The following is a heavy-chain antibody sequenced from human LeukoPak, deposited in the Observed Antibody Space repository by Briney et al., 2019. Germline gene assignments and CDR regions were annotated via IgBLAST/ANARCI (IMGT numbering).Heavy chain of an antibody. CDR1: GCSISSYY. D-gene: IGHD6-13*01. J-gene: IGHJ5*02. Sequence: SETLSLTCTFPGCSISSYYWSWIRQPAGKGLEGIGRIYTSGSTNYNPSLTSRVTMSVDTSRNQFSLKLSSVTAADTAVYYCARVGSRGFDPWGQGTLVTVSS. V-gene: IGHV4-4*07. CDR2: IYTSGST. CDR3: ARVGSRGFDP.